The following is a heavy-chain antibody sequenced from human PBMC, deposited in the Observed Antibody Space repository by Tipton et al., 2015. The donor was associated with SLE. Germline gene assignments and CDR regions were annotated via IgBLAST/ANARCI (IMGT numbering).Heavy chain of an antibody. CDR2: MNTNGGNT. Sequence: QVQLVQSGAEVKKPGASVTVSCKASGYSFTSYDIDWVRQASGQGLEWMGWMNTNGGNTDYAQKFQGRVTMTRDISERTAYMELSSLRSEDTAVYYCARGRWEGGHCYSMDVWGTGTTVTVSS. J-gene: IGHJ6*03. D-gene: IGHD1-26*01. CDR1: GYSFTSYD. V-gene: IGHV1-8*02. CDR3: ARGRWEGGHCYSMDV.